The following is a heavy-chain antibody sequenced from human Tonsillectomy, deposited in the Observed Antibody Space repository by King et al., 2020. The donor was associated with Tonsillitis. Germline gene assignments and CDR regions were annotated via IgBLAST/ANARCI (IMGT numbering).Heavy chain of an antibody. D-gene: IGHD6-19*01. V-gene: IGHV4-30-2*01. CDR3: AREAAGIAVNWFDP. Sequence: QLQESGSGLVKPSQTLSLTCAVSGGSISSGGYSWSWIRQPPGKGLEWIGYIYHSGSTYYNPSLKSRVTISVARSKNQFSLKLSSVTAADTAVYYCAREAAGIAVNWFDPWGQGTLVTVSS. J-gene: IGHJ5*02. CDR2: IYHSGST. CDR1: GGSISSGGYS.